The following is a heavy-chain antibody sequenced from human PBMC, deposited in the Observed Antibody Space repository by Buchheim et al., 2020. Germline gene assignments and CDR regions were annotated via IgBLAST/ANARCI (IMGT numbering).Heavy chain of an antibody. CDR3: ARGYCSGGSCYAGPYNWFDP. D-gene: IGHD2-15*01. CDR2: IYYSGST. CDR1: GGSVSSGSYY. J-gene: IGHJ5*02. Sequence: QVQLQESGPGLVKPSETLSLTCTVSGGSVSSGSYYWSWIRQPPGKGLEWIGYIYYSGSTNYNPSLKSRVTISVDTSKNQFSLKLSSVTAADTAAYYCARGYCSGGSCYAGPYNWFDPWGQGTL. V-gene: IGHV4-61*01.